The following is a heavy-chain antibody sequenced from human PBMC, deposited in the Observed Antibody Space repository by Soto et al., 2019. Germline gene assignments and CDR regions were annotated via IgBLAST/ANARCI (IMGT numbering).Heavy chain of an antibody. J-gene: IGHJ4*02. CDR1: GGSFSGYF. CDR2: INRGGST. V-gene: IGHV4-34*01. D-gene: IGHD2-15*01. CDR3: ARDLGIVAAYFDY. Sequence: QVQLQQWGARLLKPSETLSLTCGVYGGSFSGYFWNWIRQSPGKGLEWIGEINRGGSTNYNPSLKSRVTISVDTSKNQCSLKLNSVTAADTAVYYCARDLGIVAAYFDYWGQGILVTVSS.